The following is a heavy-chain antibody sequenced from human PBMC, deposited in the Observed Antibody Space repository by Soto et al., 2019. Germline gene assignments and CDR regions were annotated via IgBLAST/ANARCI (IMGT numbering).Heavy chain of an antibody. J-gene: IGHJ4*02. D-gene: IGHD3-9*01. CDR1: GFTFSNYG. CDR3: VRSVILSGGSYKGLIRLHYFDT. CDR2: ISHGGDTT. Sequence: PGGSLRLSCAASGFTFSNYGMSWVRQAPGKGLEWVSLISHGGDTTYSADSVRGRFTISRDNSKSTLYLQMNSLGAEDTAIYYCVRSVILSGGSYKGLIRLHYFDTWGPGNPGHRLL. V-gene: IGHV3-23*01.